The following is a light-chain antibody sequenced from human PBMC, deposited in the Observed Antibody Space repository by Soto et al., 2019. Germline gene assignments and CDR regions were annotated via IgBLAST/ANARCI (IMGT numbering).Light chain of an antibody. V-gene: IGKV3-20*01. CDR1: QSVSSTY. CDR2: GAS. CDR3: QQYGGSRWT. J-gene: IGKJ1*01. Sequence: EIVLTQSPGTLSLSPGERATLSCRASQSVSSTYLAWYQQKPGQAPRHLIYGASNRATGIPDRFSGSESGTDFTLTISRLEPEDFAVYYCQQYGGSRWTFGQGTRVDI.